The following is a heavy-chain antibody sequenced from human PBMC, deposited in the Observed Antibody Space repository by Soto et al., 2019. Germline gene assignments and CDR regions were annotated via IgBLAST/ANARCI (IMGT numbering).Heavy chain of an antibody. D-gene: IGHD6-19*01. J-gene: IGHJ4*02. V-gene: IGHV3-7*04. CDR2: IKQDGSEK. Sequence: GGSLRVSCAASGFSLSSYWMNWVRQAPGKGLEWVANIKQDGSEKYYVDSVKGRFTISRDNAESSLSLQMNNLRAEDTGVYFFSKDMAVAANYFDSLGQGPQVS. CDR3: SKDMAVAANYFDS. CDR1: GFSLSSYW.